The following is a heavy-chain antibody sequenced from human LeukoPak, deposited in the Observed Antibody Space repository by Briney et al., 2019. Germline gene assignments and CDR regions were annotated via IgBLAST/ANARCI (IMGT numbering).Heavy chain of an antibody. J-gene: IGHJ4*02. D-gene: IGHD6-13*01. Sequence: KPSETLSLTCTVSGGSISSSSYYWGWIRQPPGKGLEWIGHIFHSGNTYYNPFLESRVTISVDTSKNQFSLNLSFVTAADTAVYYCARTAAGYRDYDYWGQGALVTVSS. CDR3: ARTAAGYRDYDY. V-gene: IGHV4-39*07. CDR2: IFHSGNT. CDR1: GGSISSSSYY.